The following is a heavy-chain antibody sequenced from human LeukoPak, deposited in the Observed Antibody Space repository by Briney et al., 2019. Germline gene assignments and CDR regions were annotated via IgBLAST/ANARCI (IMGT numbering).Heavy chain of an antibody. CDR2: ISNDGSRK. D-gene: IGHD3-3*01. J-gene: IGHJ4*02. CDR3: ARDRAWNYFDY. Sequence: GGSLRLSCAPSGFTFSRHGMHWVRQAPGKGLEWVAIISNDGSRKYYAHSVEGRFTISRDNSKNTLYLQRDSLRAEDTAVYYCARDRAWNYFDYWGQGTLVTVSS. CDR1: GFTFSRHG. V-gene: IGHV3-30*03.